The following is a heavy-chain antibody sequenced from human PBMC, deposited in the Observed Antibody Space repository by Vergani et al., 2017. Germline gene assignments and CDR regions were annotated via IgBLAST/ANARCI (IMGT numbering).Heavy chain of an antibody. J-gene: IGHJ5*02. Sequence: QVQLVESGGGVVQPWGSLRLSCAASGFTFSSYGMHWVRQAPGKGLEWVAFIQYDGSNKYYADSVKGRFTISRDNSKNTLYLQMNSLRTEDTAVYYCAKDLGSSTWWGWFDPWGQGTLVTVSS. CDR1: GFTFSSYG. D-gene: IGHD6-13*01. CDR3: AKDLGSSTWWGWFDP. CDR2: IQYDGSNK. V-gene: IGHV3-30*02.